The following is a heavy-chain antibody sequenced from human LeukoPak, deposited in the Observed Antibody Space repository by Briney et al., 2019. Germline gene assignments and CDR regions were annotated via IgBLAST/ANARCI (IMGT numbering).Heavy chain of an antibody. V-gene: IGHV3-30*02. D-gene: IGHD3-9*01. CDR2: IRYDGSNK. J-gene: IGHJ3*02. CDR3: AKVGDYDILTGYYLSGAFDI. CDR1: GFTFSSYG. Sequence: GGSLRLSCAASGFTFSSYGMPWVRQAPGKGLEWVAFIRYDGSNKYYADSVKGRFTISRDNSKNTLYLQMNSLRAEDTAVYYCAKVGDYDILTGYYLSGAFDIWGQGTMVTVSS.